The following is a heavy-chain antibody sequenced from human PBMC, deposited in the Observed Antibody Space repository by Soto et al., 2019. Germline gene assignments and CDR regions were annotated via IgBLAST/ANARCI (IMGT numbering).Heavy chain of an antibody. V-gene: IGHV4-4*02. J-gene: IGHJ6*02. CDR3: AREGGLLWFGETLDYYYYGMDV. Sequence: SETLSLTCAVSGGSISSSNWWSWVRQPPGKGLEWIGEIYHSGSTNYNPSLKSRVTISVDKSKNQFSLKLSSVTAADTAVYYCAREGGLLWFGETLDYYYYGMDVWGQGTTVTVSS. CDR1: GGSISSSNW. D-gene: IGHD3-10*01. CDR2: IYHSGST.